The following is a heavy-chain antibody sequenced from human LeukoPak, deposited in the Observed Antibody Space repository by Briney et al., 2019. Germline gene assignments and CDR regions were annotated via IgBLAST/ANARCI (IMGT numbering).Heavy chain of an antibody. V-gene: IGHV1-2*02. CDR1: GYTFTGFY. D-gene: IGHD2-2*02. CDR3: ARAADIVVVPAAINQLDY. Sequence: ASVKVSCKASGYTFTGFYVHWMRLAPGQGLEWMGWINPDTGDTNYAQRFQGRVTVTRDTSISTAYMELSRLRSDDTAVYYCARAADIVVVPAAINQLDYWGQGTLVTVSS. J-gene: IGHJ4*02. CDR2: INPDTGDT.